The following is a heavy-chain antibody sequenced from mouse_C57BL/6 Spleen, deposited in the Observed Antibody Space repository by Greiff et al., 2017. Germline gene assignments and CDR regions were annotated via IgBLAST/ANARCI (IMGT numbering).Heavy chain of an antibody. Sequence: EVKLQESGGGLVKPGGSLKLSCAASGFTFSSYAMSWVRQTPEKRLEWVATISAGGSYTYYPDNVKGRFTISRDNAKNNLYLQMSHLKSEDTAMYYCARDDGYYDYAKDYWGQGTSVTVSS. CDR1: GFTFSSYA. J-gene: IGHJ4*01. V-gene: IGHV5-4*01. D-gene: IGHD2-3*01. CDR3: ARDDGYYDYAKDY. CDR2: ISAGGSYT.